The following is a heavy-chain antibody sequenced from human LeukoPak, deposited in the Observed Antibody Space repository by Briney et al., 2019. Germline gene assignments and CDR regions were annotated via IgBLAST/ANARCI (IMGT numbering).Heavy chain of an antibody. Sequence: SETLSLTCTVSGGSISSYYWSWIRQPAGKGLEWIGRIYTSGSTNYNPSLKSPVTMSVDTSKNQFSLKLSSVTAADTAVYYCARERTICSSTSCWGHFDYWGQGTLVTVSS. CDR1: GGSISSYY. CDR2: IYTSGST. D-gene: IGHD2-2*01. CDR3: ARERTICSSTSCWGHFDY. V-gene: IGHV4-4*07. J-gene: IGHJ4*02.